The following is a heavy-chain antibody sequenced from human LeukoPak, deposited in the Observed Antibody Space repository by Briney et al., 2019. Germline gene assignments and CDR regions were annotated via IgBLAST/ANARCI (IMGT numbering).Heavy chain of an antibody. Sequence: ASVNVSCKGSGYKFISYAMNWVRQAPGQGPEWMGRINTDTGNPTYARGFTGQYVFSVDTSVTTAYLQINSLRTEDTAVYYCARGGYYGGSGTYGFFDYWGQGSLVTVSS. CDR1: GYKFISYA. V-gene: IGHV7-4-1*02. CDR3: ARGGYYGGSGTYGFFDY. D-gene: IGHD3-10*01. J-gene: IGHJ4*03. CDR2: INTDTGNP.